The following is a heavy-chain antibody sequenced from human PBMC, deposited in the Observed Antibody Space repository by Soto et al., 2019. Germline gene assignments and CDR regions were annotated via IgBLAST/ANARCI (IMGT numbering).Heavy chain of an antibody. CDR1: GYTFTSYG. D-gene: IGHD1-1*01. CDR3: ARGRYGDY. CDR2: ISAHNGNT. Sequence: QVHLVQSGAEVKKPGASVKVSCKASGYTFTSYGITWVRQAPGQGLEWMGWISAHNGNTDYAQKLQGRVTVTRDTSTSTAYLELRSLISDDTAVYYSARGRYGDYWGQGALVTVSS. J-gene: IGHJ4*02. V-gene: IGHV1-18*01.